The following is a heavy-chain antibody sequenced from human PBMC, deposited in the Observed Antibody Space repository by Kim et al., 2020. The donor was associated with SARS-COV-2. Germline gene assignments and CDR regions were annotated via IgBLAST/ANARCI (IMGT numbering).Heavy chain of an antibody. CDR3: ARGSEGNYLWAHPYYYMDV. D-gene: IGHD4-4*01. Sequence: SRVTIAVDTSKNQFSLKLSSVTAADTAVYYCARGSEGNYLWAHPYYYMDVWGKGTTVTVSS. J-gene: IGHJ6*03. V-gene: IGHV4-34*01.